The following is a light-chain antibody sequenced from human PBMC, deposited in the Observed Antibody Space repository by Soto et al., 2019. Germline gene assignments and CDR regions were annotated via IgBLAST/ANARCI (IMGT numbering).Light chain of an antibody. CDR3: CSYAGNNTLV. CDR1: RSNIGSYNF. V-gene: IGLV2-23*02. CDR2: EVS. Sequence: QSALTQPASVSGSRGQSITISCTGTRSNIGSYNFVSWYRQYPGKAPELIIYEVSQRPSTFFNRFSGSKSGNTASLTVSGLQSDDDADYYCCSYAGNNTLVFGGGTKLTVL. J-gene: IGLJ3*02.